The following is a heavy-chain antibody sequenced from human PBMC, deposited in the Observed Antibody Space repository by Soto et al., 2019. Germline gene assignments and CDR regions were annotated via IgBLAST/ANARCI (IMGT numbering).Heavy chain of an antibody. V-gene: IGHV4-34*01. J-gene: IGHJ6*02. CDR2: INHSGST. Sequence: SWTLSLNCAVYGGSFSGYYWSWIRQPPGKGLEWIGEINHSGSTNYNPSLKSRVTISVDTSKNQFSLKLSSVTAPDTAVYYCARGHVGYHYYYGMDVWGQGTTVTVSS. CDR3: ARGHVGYHYYYGMDV. CDR1: GGSFSGYY.